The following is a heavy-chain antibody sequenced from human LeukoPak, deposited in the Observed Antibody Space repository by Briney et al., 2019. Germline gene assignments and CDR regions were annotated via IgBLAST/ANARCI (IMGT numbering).Heavy chain of an antibody. J-gene: IGHJ4*02. D-gene: IGHD3-10*01. CDR1: GDSISNYY. Sequence: PSETLSLTCTVSGDSISNYYWSWIRQPPGKGLEWVGYISFSGYSNYNPPLKSRVTMSVDTSKNQFSLKLGSVTAADTAIYYCARGERSGSGSLDYWGQGTLVTVSS. V-gene: IGHV4-59*01. CDR2: ISFSGYS. CDR3: ARGERSGSGSLDY.